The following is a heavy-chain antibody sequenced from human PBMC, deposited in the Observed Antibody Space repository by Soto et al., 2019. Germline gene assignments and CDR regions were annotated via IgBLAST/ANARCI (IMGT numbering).Heavy chain of an antibody. CDR2: IKSDGSST. D-gene: IGHD6-6*01. CDR1: GFTFRSSC. J-gene: IGHJ6*02. Sequence: VGSLRLSCAASGFTFRSSCMHWVRQAPGKGLVWVSRIKSDGSSTSYADSVKGRFTISRDNAKNTLYLQMNSLRAEDTAVYYCARRYSSSSREDYYYGMDVWGQGTTVTVSS. V-gene: IGHV3-74*01. CDR3: ARRYSSSSREDYYYGMDV.